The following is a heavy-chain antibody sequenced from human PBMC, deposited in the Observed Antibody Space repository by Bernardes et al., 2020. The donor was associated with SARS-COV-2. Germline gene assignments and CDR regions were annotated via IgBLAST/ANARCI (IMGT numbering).Heavy chain of an antibody. D-gene: IGHD3-16*02. J-gene: IGHJ4*02. CDR2: IDWDDDK. CDR1: GFSLSTSGMC. Sequence: SSPTLVKPTQTLTLTCTFSGFSLSTSGMCVSWIRHPPGKALEWLALIDWDDDKYYSTSLKTRLTIPKDTSKNQVVLTMTNMDPVDRATYYCARTIMITFGGVNVTGPYDFKYWGQGTLVTV. CDR3: ARTIMITFGGVNVTGPYDFKY. V-gene: IGHV2-70*01.